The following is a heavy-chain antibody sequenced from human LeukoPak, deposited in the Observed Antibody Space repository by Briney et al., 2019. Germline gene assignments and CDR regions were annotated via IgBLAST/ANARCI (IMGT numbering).Heavy chain of an antibody. CDR1: GFTFSSYE. D-gene: IGHD3-16*01. J-gene: IGHJ6*02. CDR2: ISIRGTTI. CDR3: ARDPRGMDV. V-gene: IGHV3-48*03. Sequence: AGGSLRLSCAASGFTFSSYEMNWVRQAPGKGLEWISYISIRGTTIYYADSVKGRFTISRDNAKNSLYLQMNSLRVEDTAVYCCARDPRGMDVWGQGTTVTVSS.